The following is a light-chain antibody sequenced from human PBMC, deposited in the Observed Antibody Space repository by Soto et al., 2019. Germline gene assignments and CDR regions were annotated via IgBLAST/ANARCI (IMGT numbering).Light chain of an antibody. CDR1: QSVSSN. J-gene: IGKJ1*01. CDR3: YYYHNRPPWT. Sequence: EVVMTQSPATLSVSPGERATLSCRASQSVSSNLAWYQQKPGQAPRLLIYVASTRATGIPARFSGSGSGTELTLTLTSMKSEYLEIYYCYYYHNRPPWTFGQGTKVEI. V-gene: IGKV3-15*01. CDR2: VAS.